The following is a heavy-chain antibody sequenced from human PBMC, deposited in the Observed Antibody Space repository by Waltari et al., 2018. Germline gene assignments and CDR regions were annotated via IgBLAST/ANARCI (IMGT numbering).Heavy chain of an antibody. CDR1: GSSRPDLS. J-gene: IGHJ4*02. Sequence: QVQLVQSGAEVKKPGASVRISCKISGSSRPDLSVHWVRQAPGKGLEWMGGFDPEDAETIVAQRFQGRVTMTEETSPETAYMELSSLSSEDTAVYFCAAKEAWGNRAFDYWGQGTLVTVSS. D-gene: IGHD7-27*01. V-gene: IGHV1-24*01. CDR3: AAKEAWGNRAFDY. CDR2: FDPEDAET.